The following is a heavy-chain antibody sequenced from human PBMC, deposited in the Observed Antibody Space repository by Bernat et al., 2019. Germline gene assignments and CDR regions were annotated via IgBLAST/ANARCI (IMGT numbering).Heavy chain of an antibody. CDR3: AKDLARYSSSSYAFDI. V-gene: IGHV3-23*01. CDR1: GFTFSSYA. CDR2: ISGSGGST. Sequence: EVQLLESGGGLVQPGGSLRLSCAASGFTFSSYAMSWVRQAPGKGLGWVSAISGSGGSTYYADSVKGRFTISRDNSKNTLYLLMNSLRAEDTAVYYCAKDLARYSSSSYAFDIWGQGTMVTVSS. J-gene: IGHJ3*02. D-gene: IGHD6-6*01.